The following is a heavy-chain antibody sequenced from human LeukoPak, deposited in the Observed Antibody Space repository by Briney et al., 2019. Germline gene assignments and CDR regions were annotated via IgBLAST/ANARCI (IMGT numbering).Heavy chain of an antibody. D-gene: IGHD2-15*01. CDR2: ISGGGNST. CDR3: AKARAVVVVAATNY. J-gene: IGHJ4*02. V-gene: IGHV3-23*01. Sequence: PGGSLRLFCAASGFTFSNYAMSWVRQAPGKGLEWVSAISGGGNSTYYADSVKGRFTISRDNSKNTLFLQMNSLRAEDTAVYYCAKARAVVVVAATNYWGQGTLVTVSS. CDR1: GFTFSNYA.